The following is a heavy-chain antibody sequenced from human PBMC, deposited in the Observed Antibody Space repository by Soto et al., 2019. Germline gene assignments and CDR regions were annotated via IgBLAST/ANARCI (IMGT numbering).Heavy chain of an antibody. D-gene: IGHD3-9*01. Sequence: QVQLVESGGGVVQPGRSLRLSCAASGFTFSSYAMHWVRQAPGKGLEWVAVISYDGSNKYYADSVKGRFTNSRDNSKNTLYLQINSLRAEDTAVYYCARDGPAVLRYFGLDYWGQGTLVTVSS. CDR3: ARDGPAVLRYFGLDY. V-gene: IGHV3-30-3*01. CDR1: GFTFSSYA. J-gene: IGHJ4*02. CDR2: ISYDGSNK.